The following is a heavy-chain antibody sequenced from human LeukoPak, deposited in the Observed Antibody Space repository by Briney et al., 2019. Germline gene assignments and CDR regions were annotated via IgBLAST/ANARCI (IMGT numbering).Heavy chain of an antibody. V-gene: IGHV5-10-1*01. D-gene: IGHD4-17*01. J-gene: IGHJ6*02. CDR1: GYSFTSYW. Sequence: KPGESLRISCKGSGYSFTSYWISWVRQMPGKGLEWMGRIDPSDSYTNYSPSFQGHVTISADKSISTAYLQWSSLKASDTAMYYCASQPTTVTTDYYYGMDVWGQGTTVTVSS. CDR3: ASQPTTVTTDYYYGMDV. CDR2: IDPSDSYT.